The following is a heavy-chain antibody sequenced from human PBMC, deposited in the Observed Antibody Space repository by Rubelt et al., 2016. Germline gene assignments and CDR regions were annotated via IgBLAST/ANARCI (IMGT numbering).Heavy chain of an antibody. Sequence: QVQLVQSGAEVKKPGASVKVSCKASGYTFTSYGISWVRQAPGQGLEWMGWISAYNGNTNYAQKVQGRVNRTTEKATSTAYMELRSLRSDDTAVYYCARDRIRIAARQGWYFDLWGRGTLVTVSS. CDR1: GYTFTSYG. J-gene: IGHJ2*01. CDR3: ARDRIRIAARQGWYFDL. CDR2: ISAYNGNT. D-gene: IGHD6-6*01. V-gene: IGHV1-18*01.